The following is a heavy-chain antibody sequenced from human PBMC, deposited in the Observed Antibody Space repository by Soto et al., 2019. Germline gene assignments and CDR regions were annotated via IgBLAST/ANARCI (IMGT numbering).Heavy chain of an antibody. Sequence: EASVKVSCKASGYTFTGYYMHWVRQAPGQGLEWMGWINPSSGGTNYAQKFQGRVTMTRDTSISTAYMELSRLRSDDTAVYYCARVWQQLRFDPWGQGTLVTVSS. V-gene: IGHV1-2*02. CDR1: GYTFTGYY. D-gene: IGHD6-13*01. J-gene: IGHJ5*02. CDR2: INPSSGGT. CDR3: ARVWQQLRFDP.